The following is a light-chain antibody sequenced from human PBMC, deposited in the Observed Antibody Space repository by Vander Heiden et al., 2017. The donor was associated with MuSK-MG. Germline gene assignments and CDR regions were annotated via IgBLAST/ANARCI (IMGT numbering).Light chain of an antibody. CDR3: QQYNDSPLT. CDR1: QSLPAKY. CDR2: GAS. Sequence: DIVLTQSPVSLSLSPGERGTLSCRASQSLPAKYLAWYQQKPGQAPRLLIYGASNRAAGIPDRFSGSGSGADFALTISRLQPEDSAVYFCQQYNDSPLTFGQGTRVEIK. J-gene: IGKJ1*01. V-gene: IGKV3-20*01.